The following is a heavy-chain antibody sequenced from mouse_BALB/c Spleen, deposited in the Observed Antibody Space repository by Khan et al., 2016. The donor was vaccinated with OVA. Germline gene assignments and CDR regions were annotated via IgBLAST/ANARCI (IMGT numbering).Heavy chain of an antibody. J-gene: IGHJ2*01. CDR3: ARVNGGDFDY. Sequence: EVQLQESGPGLVKPSQSLSLTCTVTGYSITTDYAWNWIRQFPGNKLEWMGYISYSGNTKYNPSLKSRISITRDTSKNQFFLQLKSVTTEDTARYYCARVNGGDFDYWDKGTTLTVSS. CDR1: GYSITTDYA. CDR2: ISYSGNT. V-gene: IGHV3-2*02.